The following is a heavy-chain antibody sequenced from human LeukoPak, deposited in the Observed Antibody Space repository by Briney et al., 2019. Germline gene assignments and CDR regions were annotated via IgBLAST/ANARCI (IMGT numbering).Heavy chain of an antibody. CDR1: GGSISSNNYY. V-gene: IGHV4-39*01. CDR3: ATWRTAKTGFDY. J-gene: IGHJ4*02. Sequence: SETLSLTCTVSGGSISSNNYYWGWIRQPPGKGLEWIGSIYYSGSPYYNPSLKSRVTISVDTSKNQFSLRLRSVTAADTAVYYCATWRTAKTGFDYWGQGTLVTVS. CDR2: IYYSGSP. D-gene: IGHD1-1*01.